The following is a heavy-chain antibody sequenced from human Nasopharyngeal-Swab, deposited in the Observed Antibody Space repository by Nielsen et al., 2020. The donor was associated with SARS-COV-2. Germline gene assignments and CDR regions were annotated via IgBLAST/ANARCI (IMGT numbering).Heavy chain of an antibody. CDR1: GFTFCSYA. Sequence: GESLKISCAASGFTFCSYAMHWVRQGPGKGLVWVAVISYDGSNKYYADPVKGRFTISRDNSKNTLYLQMNSLRAEDTAVYYCARERERALWFGELLYGMDVWGQGTTVTVSS. CDR3: ARERERALWFGELLYGMDV. V-gene: IGHV3-30*04. D-gene: IGHD3-10*01. J-gene: IGHJ6*02. CDR2: ISYDGSNK.